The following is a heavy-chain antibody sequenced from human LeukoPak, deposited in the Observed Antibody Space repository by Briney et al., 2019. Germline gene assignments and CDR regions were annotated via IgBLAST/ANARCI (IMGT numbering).Heavy chain of an antibody. CDR2: ISAYNGNT. J-gene: IGHJ3*02. V-gene: IGHV1-18*01. CDR3: ARDWREGYYDSSGRINDAFDI. D-gene: IGHD3-22*01. Sequence: ASVKVSCKASGYTFTSYGISWVRQGPGQGLEWMGWISAYNGNTNYAQKLQGRVTMTTDTSTSTAYMELRSLRSDDTAVYYCARDWREGYYDSSGRINDAFDIWGQGTMVTVSS. CDR1: GYTFTSYG.